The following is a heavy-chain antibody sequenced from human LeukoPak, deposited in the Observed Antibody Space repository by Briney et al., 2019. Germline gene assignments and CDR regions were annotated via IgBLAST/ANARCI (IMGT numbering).Heavy chain of an antibody. V-gene: IGHV1-69*05. D-gene: IGHD5-24*01. J-gene: IGHJ4*02. CDR3: AREPKRWLQLGYFDY. CDR1: GGTFSSYA. CDR2: IIPIFGTA. Sequence: GSSVKVSCKASGGTFSSYAICWVRQAPGQGLEWVGRIIPIFGTANYAQKFQGRVTITTDESTSTAYMELSSLRSEDTAVYYCAREPKRWLQLGYFDYWGQGTLVTVSS.